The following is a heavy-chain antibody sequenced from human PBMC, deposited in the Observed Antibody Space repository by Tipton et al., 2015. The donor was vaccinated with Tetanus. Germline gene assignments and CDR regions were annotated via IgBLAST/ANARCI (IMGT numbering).Heavy chain of an antibody. D-gene: IGHD6-13*01. CDR1: GYTFTGYY. V-gene: IGHV1-2*04. J-gene: IGHJ4*02. CDR3: ARVLYSSSEYYFDY. CDR2: INPNSGGT. Sequence: QVQLVQSGAEVKKPGASVKVSCKASGYTFTGYYMHWVRQAPGHGLEWMGWINPNSGGTNYAQKFQGWVTMTRDTSISTAYMELSRLRSDDTAVYYCARVLYSSSEYYFDYWGQGTLVTVSS.